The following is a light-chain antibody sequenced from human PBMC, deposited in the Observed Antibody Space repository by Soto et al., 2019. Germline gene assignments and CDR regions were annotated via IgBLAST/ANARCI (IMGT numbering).Light chain of an antibody. Sequence: EVALTQSPGTLSLSPGERATVSCRATQSVSNSYLAWYQQKPGQAPRLLIHGASRRASGIPDRFSGSGSGPDFALTISRLEPEDFAVYCCQRDGSGLAFGGGTKVEIK. V-gene: IGKV3-20*01. J-gene: IGKJ4*01. CDR2: GAS. CDR3: QRDGSGLA. CDR1: QSVSNSY.